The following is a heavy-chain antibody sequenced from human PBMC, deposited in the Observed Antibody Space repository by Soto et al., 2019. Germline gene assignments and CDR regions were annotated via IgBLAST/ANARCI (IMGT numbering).Heavy chain of an antibody. Sequence: QVQLVESGGGVVQPGRSLRLSCAASGFTFRSYAMHWVRQAPGKGLEWVAVISYDGRNKSYADCVKGRFTISRDNSKNTLYLQMNSLRAEDTAVYYCARAYGTMVRGVVGDVWGQGTLVTVSS. CDR3: ARAYGTMVRGVVGDV. D-gene: IGHD3-10*01. CDR2: ISYDGRNK. CDR1: GFTFRSYA. J-gene: IGHJ4*02. V-gene: IGHV3-30*04.